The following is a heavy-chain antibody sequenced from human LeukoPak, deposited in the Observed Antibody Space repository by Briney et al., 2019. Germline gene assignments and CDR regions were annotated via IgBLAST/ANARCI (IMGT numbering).Heavy chain of an antibody. J-gene: IGHJ5*02. CDR1: GFTFKNCA. D-gene: IGHD3-3*01. CDR2: ISYERSNK. CDR3: ARGKGIRYLEWLLSYH. Sequence: GGSLRLSCAGSGFTFKNCALHWIRQAPGKGLEWVAAISYERSNKDYADSVKGRFTISRDNSHNTVFLQMNSLRTEDTAVYFCARGKGIRYLEWLLSYHWGQGTLVTVSS. V-gene: IGHV3-30-3*01.